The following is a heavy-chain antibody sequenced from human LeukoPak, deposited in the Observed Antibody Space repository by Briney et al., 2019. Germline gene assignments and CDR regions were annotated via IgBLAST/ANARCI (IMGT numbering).Heavy chain of an antibody. Sequence: GGSLRLSCAASGFTFSSYAMSWVRQAPGKGLEWVPAISGSGGSTYYADSVKGRFTISRDNSKNTLYLQMNSLRAEDTAVYYCAKDPRVCSGGSCYPPAFDYWGQGTLVTVSS. CDR1: GFTFSSYA. CDR3: AKDPRVCSGGSCYPPAFDY. CDR2: ISGSGGST. J-gene: IGHJ4*02. V-gene: IGHV3-23*01. D-gene: IGHD2-15*01.